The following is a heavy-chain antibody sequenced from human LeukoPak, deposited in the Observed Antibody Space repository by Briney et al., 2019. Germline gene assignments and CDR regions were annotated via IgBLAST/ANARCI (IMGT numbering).Heavy chain of an antibody. CDR2: INPSNGGT. CDR3: ASRTGKYSYGMDV. V-gene: IGHV1-2*02. J-gene: IGHJ6*02. CDR1: GYSFTGYY. Sequence: ASVKVSCKASGYSFTGYYLDWVRQAPGQGLEWMGWINPSNGGTNYAQKFQGRVTMTRDTSISTAYMELSRLRSDDTAVYYCASRTGKYSYGMDVWGQGTTVTVSS. D-gene: IGHD1/OR15-1a*01.